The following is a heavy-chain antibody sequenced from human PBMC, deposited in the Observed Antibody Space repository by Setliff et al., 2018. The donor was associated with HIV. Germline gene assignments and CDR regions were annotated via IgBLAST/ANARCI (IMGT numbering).Heavy chain of an antibody. D-gene: IGHD3-10*01. J-gene: IGHJ4*02. V-gene: IGHV3-66*02. CDR1: GFSVSSND. Sequence: GGSLRLSCAAPGFSVSSNDMAWVRQAPGKGLEWVSLIYSGGSTHYADSVKGRFTISRDNSKNTLYLQMNSLTTEDTAVYYCARRPLTMASGWGQGTLVTVSS. CDR2: IYSGGST. CDR3: ARRPLTMASG.